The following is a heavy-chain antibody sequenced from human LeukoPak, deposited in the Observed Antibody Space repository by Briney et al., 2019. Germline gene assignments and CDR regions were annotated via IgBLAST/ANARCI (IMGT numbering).Heavy chain of an antibody. V-gene: IGHV3-30*18. CDR2: ISYDGSNK. CDR3: AKFQDTSHYCYGMDV. CDR1: GFTFSSYG. J-gene: IGHJ6*04. D-gene: IGHD2-15*01. Sequence: GGSLRLSCAASGFTFSSYGMHWVRQAPGKGLEWVAVISYDGSNKYYADSVKGRFTISRDNSKNTLYLQMNSLRAEDTAVYYCAKFQDTSHYCYGMDVWGKGTTVTISS.